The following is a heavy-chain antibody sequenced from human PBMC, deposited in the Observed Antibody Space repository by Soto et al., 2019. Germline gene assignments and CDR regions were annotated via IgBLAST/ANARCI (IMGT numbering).Heavy chain of an antibody. CDR2: INHSGST. V-gene: IGHV4-34*01. J-gene: IGHJ4*02. Sequence: QVQLQQWGAGLLKPSETLSLTCAVYGGSFSGYYWSWIRQPPGKGLEWIGEINHSGSTNYNPSFKSRVTISVDTSMHQFSLKLSSVTAADTAVYYCARVGAREQWLIYYFDYWGQGTLVTVSS. CDR1: GGSFSGYY. CDR3: ARVGAREQWLIYYFDY. D-gene: IGHD6-19*01.